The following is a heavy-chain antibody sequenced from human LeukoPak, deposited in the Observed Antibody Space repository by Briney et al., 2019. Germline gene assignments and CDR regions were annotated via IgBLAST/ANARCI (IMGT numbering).Heavy chain of an antibody. J-gene: IGHJ4*02. CDR2: IRRKANSSAK. CDR3: TRPYYDSSGYYPFDY. CDR1: GFTFSGSA. V-gene: IGHV3-73*01. D-gene: IGHD3-22*01. Sequence: GGSLRLSCAASGFTFSGSAMHWVRQASGKGLEWVGRIRRKANSSAKAYAASVKGRFTISRDDSKNTAYLQMNSLKTEDTAVYYCTRPYYDSSGYYPFDYWGQGTLVTVSS.